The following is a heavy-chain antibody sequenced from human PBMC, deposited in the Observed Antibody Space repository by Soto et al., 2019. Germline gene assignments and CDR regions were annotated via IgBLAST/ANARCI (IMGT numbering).Heavy chain of an antibody. J-gene: IGHJ4*02. V-gene: IGHV3-21*06. CDR2: ISSTTNYI. CDR1: GFTFTRYS. CDR3: ARESEDLTSNFDY. Sequence: GGSLRLSCAASGFTFTRYSMNWVRQAPGKGLEWVSSISSTTNYIYYGDSMKGRFTISRDNAKNSLYLEMNSLRAEDAAVYYCARESEDLTSNFDYWGQGTLVTVSS.